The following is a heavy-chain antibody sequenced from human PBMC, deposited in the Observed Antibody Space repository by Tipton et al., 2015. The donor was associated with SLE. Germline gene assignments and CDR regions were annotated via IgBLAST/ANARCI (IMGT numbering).Heavy chain of an antibody. Sequence: GLVKPSQTLSLTCVVSGGSIANNNWWSWVRQPPGKGLEWIGDIYHSGSTNYNPSLKSRVTISVDTSKNQFSLKLSSVTAADTAVYYCARWVIAVAGTKGYWYFDLWGRGTLVTVSS. J-gene: IGHJ2*01. CDR1: GGSIANNNW. D-gene: IGHD6-19*01. CDR2: IYHSGST. V-gene: IGHV4-4*02. CDR3: ARWVIAVAGTKGYWYFDL.